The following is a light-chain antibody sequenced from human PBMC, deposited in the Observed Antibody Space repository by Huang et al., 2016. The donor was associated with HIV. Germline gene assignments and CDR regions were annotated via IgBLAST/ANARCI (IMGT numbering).Light chain of an antibody. CDR3: QQYYSPPAMYT. V-gene: IGKV1-NL1*01. Sequence: DIQMTQSPSSLSASVGDRVTITCRASQGISNSLAWYQKKPGTAPKLLVYYASILESWVPSRFSGSGSGTDYTLTINSLQPEDFATYYCQQYYSPPAMYTFGQGTKLEIK. CDR2: YAS. CDR1: QGISNS. J-gene: IGKJ2*01.